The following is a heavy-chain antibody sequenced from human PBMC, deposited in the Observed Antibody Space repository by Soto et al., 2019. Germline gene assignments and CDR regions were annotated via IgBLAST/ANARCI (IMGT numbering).Heavy chain of an antibody. CDR3: ASPTQGADY. V-gene: IGHV3-30*03. J-gene: IGHJ4*02. CDR2: ISYDGSNK. CDR1: GFTFSSYG. Sequence: QVQLVESGGGVVQPGRSLRLSCAASGFTFSSYGMHWVRQAPGKGLEWVAVISYDGSNKYYADSVKGRFTISRDNSKNTLYLQMTSLRAEDTAVYYCASPTQGADYWGQGTLVTFSS.